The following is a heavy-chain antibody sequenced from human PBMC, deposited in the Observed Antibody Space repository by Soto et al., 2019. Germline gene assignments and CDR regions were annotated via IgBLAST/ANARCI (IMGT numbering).Heavy chain of an antibody. J-gene: IGHJ4*02. D-gene: IGHD2-8*02. Sequence: QVQLVESGGGVVQPGRSLRLSCAVSGFTVSTYDMHWVRQAPGKGLEWVAVISRDGGTKYYADSVKGRFTISRDNSRNTLFLEMNCLRGDDMAVYYCTGEVASGHWGQVTLVTVSS. V-gene: IGHV3-30*03. CDR2: ISRDGGTK. CDR3: TGEVASGH. CDR1: GFTVSTYD.